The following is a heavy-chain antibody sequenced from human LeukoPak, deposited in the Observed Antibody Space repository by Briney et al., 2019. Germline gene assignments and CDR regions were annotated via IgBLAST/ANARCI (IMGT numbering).Heavy chain of an antibody. CDR1: GFTVSTND. J-gene: IGHJ4*02. V-gene: IGHV3-66*01. Sequence: GGSLRLSCGASGFTVSTNDMNWVRQAPGKGLEWVSVIYSDGTTYYADAVKGRFIISRDNSKNMLYLQRNSLRAEDTAVYHCARGFGNFDYWGQGTLVTVSP. CDR2: IYSDGTT. CDR3: ARGFGNFDY. D-gene: IGHD3-10*01.